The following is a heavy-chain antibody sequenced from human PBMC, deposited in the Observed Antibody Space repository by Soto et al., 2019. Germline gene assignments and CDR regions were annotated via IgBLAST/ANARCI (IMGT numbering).Heavy chain of an antibody. Sequence: QVQLQESGPGLVKPSQTLSLTCSVSGGSISTGGYYWTWIRQHPGKGLEWIGYIYYSGSTYYNPSLKSRVTISVDTSKNEFSLKLSSVTAADTAVYYCARGLSVTLFDNWGQGTLVTVSS. D-gene: IGHD4-17*01. V-gene: IGHV4-31*03. J-gene: IGHJ4*02. CDR1: GGSISTGGYY. CDR2: IYYSGST. CDR3: ARGLSVTLFDN.